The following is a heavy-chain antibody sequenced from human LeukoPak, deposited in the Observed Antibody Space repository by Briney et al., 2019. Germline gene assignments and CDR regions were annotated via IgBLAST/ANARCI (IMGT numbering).Heavy chain of an antibody. CDR1: GFTFSSYS. CDR2: ISSASNTI. J-gene: IGHJ5*02. Sequence: PGEXLRLSCAASGFTFSSYSMNWVRQAPGKGLEWVSYISSASNTIYYADSVKGRFTISRDNAKNSLYLQMNSLRAEDTAMYYCARDGWFGDHNWFDPWGQGTLVTVSS. CDR3: ARDGWFGDHNWFDP. D-gene: IGHD3-10*01. V-gene: IGHV3-48*01.